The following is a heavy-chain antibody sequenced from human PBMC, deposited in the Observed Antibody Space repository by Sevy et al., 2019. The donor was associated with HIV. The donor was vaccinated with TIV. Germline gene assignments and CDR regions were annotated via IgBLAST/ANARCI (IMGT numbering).Heavy chain of an antibody. CDR1: GFTFSSYG. CDR2: ISYDGSNK. D-gene: IGHD5-18*01. CDR3: AKGDGYSYGPGGY. Sequence: GGSLRLSCAASGFTFSSYGMHWVRQAPGKGLEWVAVISYDGSNKYYAHSVKGGFTISRDNSKNTLYLQMNSLRAEDTAVYYCAKGDGYSYGPGGYWGQGTLVTVSS. J-gene: IGHJ4*02. V-gene: IGHV3-30*18.